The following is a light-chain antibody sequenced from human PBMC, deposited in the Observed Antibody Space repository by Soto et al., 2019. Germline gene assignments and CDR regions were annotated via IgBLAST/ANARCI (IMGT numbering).Light chain of an antibody. CDR3: EAWDETLDGLYV. CDR2: ETD. J-gene: IGLJ1*01. Sequence: QSVLTQPPSVSGTPGQRVTISCSGSSSNVAINPVNWYQHLPGAAPRLLIYETDRRSSGVPDRFSASKSGTSASLAISGLTSEDEADYYCEAWDETLDGLYVFGTGTKLNVL. V-gene: IGLV1-44*01. CDR1: SSNVAINP.